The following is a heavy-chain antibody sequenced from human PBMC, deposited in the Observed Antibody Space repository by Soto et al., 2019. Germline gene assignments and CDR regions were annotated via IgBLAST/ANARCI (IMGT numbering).Heavy chain of an antibody. CDR1: GFTFSSYG. D-gene: IGHD1-26*01. Sequence: GGSLRLSCAASGFTFSSYGMHWVRQAPGKGLEWVAVISYDGSNKYYADSVKGRFTISRDNSKNTLYLQMNSLRAEDTAVYYCAKGGEEGATSYFDYWGQGTLVTVSS. J-gene: IGHJ4*02. V-gene: IGHV3-30*18. CDR3: AKGGEEGATSYFDY. CDR2: ISYDGSNK.